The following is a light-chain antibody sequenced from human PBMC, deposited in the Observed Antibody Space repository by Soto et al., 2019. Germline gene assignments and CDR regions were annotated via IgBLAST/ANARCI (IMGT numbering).Light chain of an antibody. CDR2: GAS. J-gene: IGKJ1*01. V-gene: IGKV3-15*01. Sequence: EIVMTQSSATLSVSPGERVILSCRASQSINSDLAWYQQKPGQAPRFLIYGASTRAAGISDRFRGSGSGTEFTLTISSLRSEDSAIYYCQQYFEWTPMTLGQGTKVDIK. CDR1: QSINSD. CDR3: QQYFEWTPMT.